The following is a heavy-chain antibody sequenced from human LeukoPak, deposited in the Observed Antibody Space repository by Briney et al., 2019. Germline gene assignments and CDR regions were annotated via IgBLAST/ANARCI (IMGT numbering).Heavy chain of an antibody. Sequence: PGGSLRLSCAASGFTFSSYSMNWVRQAPGKGLEWVSYISGRTGTMYYADSVKGRFTISRDDAKNSLYLQMNSLRDEDTAVYYCARDRSPYHSSGYYLDYWGQGILVTVSS. J-gene: IGHJ4*02. CDR2: ISGRTGTM. V-gene: IGHV3-48*02. D-gene: IGHD3-22*01. CDR1: GFTFSSYS. CDR3: ARDRSPYHSSGYYLDY.